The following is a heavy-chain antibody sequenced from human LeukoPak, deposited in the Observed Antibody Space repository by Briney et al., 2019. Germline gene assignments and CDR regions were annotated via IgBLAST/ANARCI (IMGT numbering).Heavy chain of an antibody. D-gene: IGHD1-26*01. CDR2: IIPIFGTA. Sequence: ASVKVSCKASGGTFISYAISWVRQAPGQGLEWMGGIIPIFGTANYAQKFQGRVTITADESTSTAYMELSSLRSEDTAVYYCARAMGLVDAFDIWGQGTMVTVSS. J-gene: IGHJ3*02. CDR1: GGTFISYA. CDR3: ARAMGLVDAFDI. V-gene: IGHV1-69*13.